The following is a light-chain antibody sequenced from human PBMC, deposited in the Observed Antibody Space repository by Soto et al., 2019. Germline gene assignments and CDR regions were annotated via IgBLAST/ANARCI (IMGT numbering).Light chain of an antibody. J-gene: IGKJ2*01. CDR2: GAS. V-gene: IGKV3-20*01. CDR1: QSVSSY. Sequence: EIVLTQSPGTLSLSPGQRAILSCRASQSVSSYLAWYQQRPGQAPRLLIYGASSRATGIPDRFTGGGSGTDFTLTISRLEPEDSAGYYCQQFGRSLPYTFGQGTKLEIK. CDR3: QQFGRSLPYT.